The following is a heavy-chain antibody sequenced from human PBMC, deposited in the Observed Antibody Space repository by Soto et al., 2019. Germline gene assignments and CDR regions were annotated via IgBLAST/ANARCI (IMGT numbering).Heavy chain of an antibody. J-gene: IGHJ4*02. D-gene: IGHD2-15*01. Sequence: SVKVSCKASGGTFSSDSINWVRQAPGQGLEWMGGIIPFIGTTNYAQRLQDRVRITADESTSTAYMELSSLRFDDTAVYYCARAEIAAEFDYWGQGTLVTVS. CDR1: GGTFSSDS. V-gene: IGHV1-69*13. CDR2: IIPFIGTT. CDR3: ARAEIAAEFDY.